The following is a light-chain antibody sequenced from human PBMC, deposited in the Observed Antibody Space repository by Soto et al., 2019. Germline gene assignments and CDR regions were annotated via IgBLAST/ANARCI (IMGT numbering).Light chain of an antibody. CDR2: GAS. CDR3: QQYDNWPWT. J-gene: IGKJ1*01. CDR1: QSVSSN. Sequence: ENVLTQSPGTLSLSPGERATLSCRASQSVSSNLAWYQQKPGQAPRLLISGASTRATGIPARFSGSGSGTLFTLTISSLQSEDFAVYSCQQYDNWPWTFGQGTKVDIK. V-gene: IGKV3-15*01.